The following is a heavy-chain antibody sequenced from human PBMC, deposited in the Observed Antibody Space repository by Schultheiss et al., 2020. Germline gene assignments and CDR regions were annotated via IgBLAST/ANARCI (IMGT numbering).Heavy chain of an antibody. CDR1: GGSISSGDYY. D-gene: IGHD2-15*01. CDR2: IYHSGST. CDR3: ARDAVVAAGEDV. Sequence: SETLSLTCTVSGGSISSGDYYWSWVRQPPGKGLEWIGEIYHSGSTNYNPSLKSRVTISVDTSKNQFSLKLSSVTAADTAVYYCARDAVVAAGEDVWGQGTTVNGYS. J-gene: IGHJ6*02. V-gene: IGHV4-30-4*02.